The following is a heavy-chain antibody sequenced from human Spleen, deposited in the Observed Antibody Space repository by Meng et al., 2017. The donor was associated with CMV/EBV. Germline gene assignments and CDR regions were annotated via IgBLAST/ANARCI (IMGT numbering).Heavy chain of an antibody. CDR1: GFTFSSHW. D-gene: IGHD3-10*01. V-gene: IGHV3-66*02. CDR3: ARYYYGSGSHFDY. J-gene: IGHJ4*02. Sequence: GGSLRLSCAASGFTFSSHWMTWVRQAPGKGLEWVSVIYSGGSTYYADSVKGRFTISRDNSKNTLYLQMNSLRAEDTAVYYCARYYYGSGSHFDYWGQGTLVTVSS. CDR2: IYSGGST.